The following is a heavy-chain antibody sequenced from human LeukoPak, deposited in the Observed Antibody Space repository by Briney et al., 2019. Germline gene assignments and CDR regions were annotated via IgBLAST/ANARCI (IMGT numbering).Heavy chain of an antibody. Sequence: ESGPTLVNPTQTLTLTCTFSGFSLSTSGMCVSWIRQPPGKALEWLARIDWDDDKYYSTSLKTRLTISKDTSKNQVVLTMTNMDPVDTATYYCARTLIYYDSSAPSKPWAPTNDYWGQGTLVTVSS. CDR3: ARTLIYYDSSAPSKPWAPTNDY. J-gene: IGHJ4*02. CDR2: IDWDDDK. D-gene: IGHD3-22*01. V-gene: IGHV2-70*11. CDR1: GFSLSTSGMC.